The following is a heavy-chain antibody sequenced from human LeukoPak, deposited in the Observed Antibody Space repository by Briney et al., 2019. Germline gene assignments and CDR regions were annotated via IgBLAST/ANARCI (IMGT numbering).Heavy chain of an antibody. D-gene: IGHD4-17*01. V-gene: IGHV4-34*12. Sequence: SETLSLTCAVYGGSFSRYAWSWIRQPPGKGLEWIGEIIHSGSTNYNPSLKSRVTISPDTSKNQFSLKLNSVTAADTAVYYCARQTTVTYLFDYWGQGTLVTVSS. J-gene: IGHJ4*02. CDR1: GGSFSRYA. CDR3: ARQTTVTYLFDY. CDR2: IIHSGST.